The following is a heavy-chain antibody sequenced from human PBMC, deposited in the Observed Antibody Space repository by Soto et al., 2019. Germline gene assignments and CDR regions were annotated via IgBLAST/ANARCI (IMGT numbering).Heavy chain of an antibody. CDR3: AKPGKRGEYISSFDY. Sequence: GGSLRLSCAASGFTFSSYAMSWVRQAPGKGLEWVAAISGSGGSRYYAASVTGRFTSSRDNSKNTLYLQMNSLRAEDSAVYYCAKPGKRGEYISSFDYWGQGTLVTVSS. J-gene: IGHJ4*02. CDR1: GFTFSSYA. D-gene: IGHD6-6*01. V-gene: IGHV3-23*01. CDR2: ISGSGGSR.